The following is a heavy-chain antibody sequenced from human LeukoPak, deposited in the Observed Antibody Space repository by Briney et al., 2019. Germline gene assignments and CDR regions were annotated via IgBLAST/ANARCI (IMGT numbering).Heavy chain of an antibody. Sequence: GASVEVSCETSGYSFSVYYMHWVRQAPGQGLEWMGWINPKRGGTSSAQKLQGRDTMTKDTTITTVYMEVSWLTSDDTAIYCCARADRLDGGPYLIGPWGQETLVTVSS. D-gene: IGHD3-16*01. CDR2: INPKRGGT. V-gene: IGHV1-2*02. CDR1: GYSFSVYY. J-gene: IGHJ5*02. CDR3: ARADRLDGGPYLIGP.